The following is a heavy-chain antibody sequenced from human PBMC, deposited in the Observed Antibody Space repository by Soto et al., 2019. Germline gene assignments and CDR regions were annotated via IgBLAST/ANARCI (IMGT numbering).Heavy chain of an antibody. CDR3: ARHPSDFWFDP. CDR1: ISSSSYF. Sequence: ISSSSYFWGWIRQPPGKGLEWIGSIYYSGSTYYNPSLKSRVTVSVDTSKNQFSLKLSSVTAADTAVYYCARHPSDFWFDPWGQGTLVTVSS. J-gene: IGHJ5*02. D-gene: IGHD2-21*02. V-gene: IGHV4-39*01. CDR2: IYYSGST.